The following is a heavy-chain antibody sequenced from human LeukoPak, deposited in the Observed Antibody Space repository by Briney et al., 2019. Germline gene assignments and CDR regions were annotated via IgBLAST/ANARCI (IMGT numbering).Heavy chain of an antibody. V-gene: IGHV3-30*03. CDR3: AGERHFDWLFGFGP. D-gene: IGHD3-9*01. CDR1: GFNFGYYG. Sequence: PGGSLRLSCAASGFNFGYYGMHWVRQAPGKGLEWVAIMSYDSSDEFYADSVKGRFTISRDNSRNTLYLQMNTLRPDDTALYYCAGERHFDWLFGFGPWGQGTAVTVSS. CDR2: MSYDSSDE. J-gene: IGHJ5*02.